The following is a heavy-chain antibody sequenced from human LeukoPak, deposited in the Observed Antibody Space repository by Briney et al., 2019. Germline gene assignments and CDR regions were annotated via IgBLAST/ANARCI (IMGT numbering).Heavy chain of an antibody. J-gene: IGHJ4*02. Sequence: SVKVSCKASGGTFSSYAISWVRQAPGQGLEWMGGIIPIFGTANYAQKFQGRVTITADESTSTAYMELSSLRSEDTAVYYCASPGGDGYNYYFDYWGQGTLVTVSS. CDR1: GGTFSSYA. D-gene: IGHD5-24*01. CDR2: IIPIFGTA. CDR3: ASPGGDGYNYYFDY. V-gene: IGHV1-69*13.